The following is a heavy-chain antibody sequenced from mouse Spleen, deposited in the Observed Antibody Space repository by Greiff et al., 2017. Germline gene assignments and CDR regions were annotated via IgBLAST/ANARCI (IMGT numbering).Heavy chain of an antibody. CDR1: GYTFTDYE. J-gene: IGHJ2*01. Sequence: VQLQQSGAELVRPGASVTLSCKASGYTFTDYEMHWVKQTPVHGLEWIGAIDPETGGTAYNQKFKGKAILTADKSSSTAYMELRSLTSEDSAVYYCTRGYYDYGGYYFDYWGQGTTLTVSS. CDR3: TRGYYDYGGYYFDY. V-gene: IGHV1-15*01. D-gene: IGHD2-4*01. CDR2: IDPETGGT.